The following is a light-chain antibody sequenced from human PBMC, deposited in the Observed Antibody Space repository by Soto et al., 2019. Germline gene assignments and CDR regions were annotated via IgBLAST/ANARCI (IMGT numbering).Light chain of an antibody. J-gene: IGLJ1*01. CDR3: SSYTSRSTVV. CDR1: SSDVGYYNY. CDR2: DVN. Sequence: QSALTQPASVSGSPGQSIAISCTGTSSDVGYYNYVSWYQQHPGKAPNVMIYDVNNRPSGVPDRFSGSKSGTTASLTISRLQAEDEADYYCSSYTSRSTVVFGTGTKVTVL. V-gene: IGLV2-14*01.